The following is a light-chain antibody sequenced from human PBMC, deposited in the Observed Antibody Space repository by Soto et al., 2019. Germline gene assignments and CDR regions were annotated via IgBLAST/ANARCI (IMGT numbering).Light chain of an antibody. CDR2: DVD. V-gene: IGLV2-8*01. Sequence: HSVLTQPPSASGSPGQSVTISCTGSSSDVGGYNYVSWYQQHPGKSPRLILYDVDTRPSGVPDRFSGSKSGNTASLTVSGLQAEDEADYYCASYTGRDEGVFGSGTKLTVL. J-gene: IGLJ1*01. CDR3: ASYTGRDEGV. CDR1: SSDVGGYNY.